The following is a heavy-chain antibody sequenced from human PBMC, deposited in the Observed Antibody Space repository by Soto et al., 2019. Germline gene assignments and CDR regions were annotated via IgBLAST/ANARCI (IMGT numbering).Heavy chain of an antibody. Sequence: SETLSLTCTVSGGSISSSSYYWGWIRQPPGKGLEWIGSIYYSGSTYYNPSLKSRVTISVDTSKNQFSLKLSSVTAADTAVYYCARGARQYYFDYWGQGTLVTVSS. V-gene: IGHV4-39*01. CDR2: IYYSGST. CDR3: ARGARQYYFDY. J-gene: IGHJ4*02. CDR1: GGSISSSSYY. D-gene: IGHD1-26*01.